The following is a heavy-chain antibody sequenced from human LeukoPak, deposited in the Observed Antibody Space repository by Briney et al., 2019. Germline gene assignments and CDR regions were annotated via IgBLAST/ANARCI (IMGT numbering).Heavy chain of an antibody. D-gene: IGHD2-8*01. CDR1: SGSLSGYY. J-gene: IGHJ4*02. V-gene: IGHV4-34*01. CDR3: TRDGIVLDY. CDR2: INHSGST. Sequence: SETLSLTCAVYSGSLSGYYWSCIRQPPGKGLEWIGEINHSGSTNYNPSLKSRVTISVDTSKNQCSLKLSSVTAADTAVYYCTRDGIVLDYWGQGTLVTVSS.